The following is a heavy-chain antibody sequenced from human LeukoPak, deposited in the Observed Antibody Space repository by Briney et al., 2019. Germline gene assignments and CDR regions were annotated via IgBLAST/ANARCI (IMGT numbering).Heavy chain of an antibody. CDR2: IKSKTDGGTT. CDR1: GFTFSSYA. CDR3: YSGMVTLRGTSYDAFDI. D-gene: IGHD1-7*01. V-gene: IGHV3-15*01. J-gene: IGHJ3*02. Sequence: PGGSLRLSCAASGFTFSSYAMHWVRQAPGKGLEWVGRIKSKTDGGTTDYAAPVKGRFTISRDDSKNTLYLQMNSLKTEDTAVYYCYSGMVTLRGTSYDAFDIWGQGTMVTVSS.